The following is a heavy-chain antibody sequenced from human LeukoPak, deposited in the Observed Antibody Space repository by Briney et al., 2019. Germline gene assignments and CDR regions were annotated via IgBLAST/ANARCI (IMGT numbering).Heavy chain of an antibody. Sequence: SETLSLTCTVSGGSISGSSYYWGWIRQPPGKGLEWIGSIYYSGSTYYNPSLKSRVTISVDTSKNQFSLKLSSVTAADTAVYYCARTYYDFWSGYCYWGQGTLVTVSS. CDR2: IYYSGST. D-gene: IGHD3-3*01. V-gene: IGHV4-39*01. CDR3: ARTYYDFWSGYCY. J-gene: IGHJ4*02. CDR1: GGSISGSSYY.